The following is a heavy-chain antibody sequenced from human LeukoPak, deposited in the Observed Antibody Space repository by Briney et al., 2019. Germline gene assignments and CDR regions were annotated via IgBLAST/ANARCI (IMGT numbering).Heavy chain of an antibody. J-gene: IGHJ6*03. V-gene: IGHV3-11*04. CDR3: ARANTGHNYGYHYHMDV. D-gene: IGHD5-24*01. Sequence: GGSLSLACAASGFSFGDFYMTRIRQAPGKGLEWVSYISESGITIYYADSVKCRFTISRDNAKNSLFLQMNSLRGEDTAVYYCARANTGHNYGYHYHMDVWGTGTAYTVSS. CDR1: GFSFGDFY. CDR2: ISESGITI.